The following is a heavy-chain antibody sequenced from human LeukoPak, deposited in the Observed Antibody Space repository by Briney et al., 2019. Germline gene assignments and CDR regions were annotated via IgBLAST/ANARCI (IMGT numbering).Heavy chain of an antibody. Sequence: GRSLRLSCAASGFTFSSYGVHWVRQAPGKGLEWVAIIWSDGVNKYYGDSVKGRFTISRDNAKNSLYLQMNSLRAEDTALYYCARDLLRFGELWENWFDPWGQGTLVTVSS. V-gene: IGHV3-33*01. CDR3: ARDLLRFGELWENWFDP. D-gene: IGHD3-10*01. CDR1: GFTFSSYG. CDR2: IWSDGVNK. J-gene: IGHJ5*02.